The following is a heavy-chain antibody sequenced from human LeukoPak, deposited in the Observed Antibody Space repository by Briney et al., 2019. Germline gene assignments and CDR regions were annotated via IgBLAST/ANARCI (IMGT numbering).Heavy chain of an antibody. V-gene: IGHV3-48*04. CDR3: ASQYYYGSGSTS. J-gene: IGHJ5*02. Sequence: GGSLRLSCAASGFTFSSYSMNWVRQAPGKGLEWVSYISSSSSTIYYADSVKGRFTISRDNAKNSLYLQMNSLRAEDTAVYYCASQYYYGSGSTSWGQGTLVTVSS. CDR2: ISSSSSTI. D-gene: IGHD3-10*01. CDR1: GFTFSSYS.